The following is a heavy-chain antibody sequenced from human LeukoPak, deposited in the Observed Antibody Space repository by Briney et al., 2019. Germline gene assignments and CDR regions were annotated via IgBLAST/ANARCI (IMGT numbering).Heavy chain of an antibody. CDR3: ARSRQASGLFNS. Sequence: PSETLSLTCTVSGYAITSGGFSWHWIRQPPGKGLEWIGCIYDRGPAYYNPSLKSRFTISVDRPKNQFFLNVTSLTAADTTVYYCARSRQASGLFNSWGQGTLVVVSS. CDR1: GYAITSGGFS. D-gene: IGHD3-10*01. V-gene: IGHV4-30-2*01. CDR2: IYDRGPA. J-gene: IGHJ5*01.